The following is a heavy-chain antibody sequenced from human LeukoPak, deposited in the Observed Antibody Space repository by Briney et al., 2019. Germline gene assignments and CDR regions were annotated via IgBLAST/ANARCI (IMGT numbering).Heavy chain of an antibody. Sequence: PSETLSLTCTVSGRPLSKYYWRWIRESRGKGLEGIGYICYSGSTNYNPSLKSRVTISVDTSKNQFSLKLSSVTAADTAVYYCARLNYYYYYGMGVWGQGTTVTVSS. J-gene: IGHJ6*02. CDR3: ARLNYYYYYGMGV. CDR2: ICYSGST. CDR1: GRPLSKYY. V-gene: IGHV4-59*08.